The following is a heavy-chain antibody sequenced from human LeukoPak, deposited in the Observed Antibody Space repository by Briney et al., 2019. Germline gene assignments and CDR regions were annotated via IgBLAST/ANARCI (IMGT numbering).Heavy chain of an antibody. D-gene: IGHD5-18*01. Sequence: GGSLRLSCAASGFTFSSYEMNWVRQAPGKGLEWVSYFSNSGTAIYYADSVKGRFTISRDNAKSSLYLQMNSLRAEDTAVCYCARAGYSMDTEYFQHWGQGTLVTVST. V-gene: IGHV3-48*03. CDR1: GFTFSSYE. CDR2: FSNSGTAI. CDR3: ARAGYSMDTEYFQH. J-gene: IGHJ1*01.